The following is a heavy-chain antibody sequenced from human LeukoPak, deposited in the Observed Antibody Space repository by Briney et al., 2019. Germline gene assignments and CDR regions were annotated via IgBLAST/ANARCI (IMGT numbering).Heavy chain of an antibody. V-gene: IGHV4-59*11. D-gene: IGHD3-16*01. Sequence: SETLSLTCTVSGGSISNHYWSWIRQAPGKGLEWIGYVYYSGSTNYNPSVKSRVTTSVDTSNNQFSLRLSSVTAADTAVYYCAKHLTNAYYDMIWFDPWGQGTLVTVTS. CDR3: AKHLTNAYYDMIWFDP. CDR2: VYYSGST. J-gene: IGHJ5*02. CDR1: GGSISNHY.